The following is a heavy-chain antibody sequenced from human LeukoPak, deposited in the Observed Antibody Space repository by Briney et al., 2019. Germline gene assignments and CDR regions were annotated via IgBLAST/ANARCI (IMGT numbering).Heavy chain of an antibody. CDR3: ARGYYYDSSGYYGNWFDP. D-gene: IGHD3-22*01. J-gene: IGHJ5*02. Sequence: ASVKVSCKASGYTFTSYDINWVRQATGQGLEWMGWMNPNSGNTGYAQKFQGRVTMTRNTSISTAYMELSSLRSEDTAVYYCARGYYYDSSGYYGNWFDPWGQGTPVTASS. V-gene: IGHV1-8*01. CDR1: GYTFTSYD. CDR2: MNPNSGNT.